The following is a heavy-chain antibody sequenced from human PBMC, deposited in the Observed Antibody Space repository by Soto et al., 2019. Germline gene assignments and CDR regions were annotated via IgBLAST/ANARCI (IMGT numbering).Heavy chain of an antibody. CDR3: ARRSSGWYFDY. J-gene: IGHJ4*02. Sequence: EVQLLESGGGLVQPGGSLRLSCAASGFTFSSYAMSWVRQAPGKGLEWVSAISGSGGSTYYADSVKGRFTISRDNSNNTLYLQMNSLRDEDTAVYYCARRSSGWYFDYWGQGTLVTVSS. D-gene: IGHD6-19*01. CDR1: GFTFSSYA. CDR2: ISGSGGST. V-gene: IGHV3-23*01.